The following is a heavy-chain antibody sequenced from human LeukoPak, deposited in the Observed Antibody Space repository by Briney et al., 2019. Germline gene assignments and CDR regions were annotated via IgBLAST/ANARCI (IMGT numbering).Heavy chain of an antibody. CDR2: ISTSGAST. J-gene: IGHJ4*02. Sequence: GGSLRLSCAASGFTFTTYAMNCVRQAPGKGLEWVSTISTSGASTYYADSVKGRFTISRDNSKNTLYLQMNSLRAEDTAVYYCAKGPDYGDYGRGPGYWGQGTLVTVSS. V-gene: IGHV3-23*01. CDR3: AKGPDYGDYGRGPGY. D-gene: IGHD4-17*01. CDR1: GFTFTTYA.